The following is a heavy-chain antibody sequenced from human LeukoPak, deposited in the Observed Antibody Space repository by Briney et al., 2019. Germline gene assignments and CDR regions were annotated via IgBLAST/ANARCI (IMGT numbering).Heavy chain of an antibody. CDR2: IYSGGGT. CDR3: ARPTIKGN. CDR1: GFAVSDTH. D-gene: IGHD4/OR15-4a*01. V-gene: IGHV3-53*01. J-gene: IGHJ4*02. Sequence: GGSLRLSCAASGFAVSDTHMTWVRQAPGKGLEWVSVIYSGGGTVYGDSVKGRFTISRDISQNMLYLQMNSLRVEDTAVYYCARPTIKGNWGQGTLVTVSS.